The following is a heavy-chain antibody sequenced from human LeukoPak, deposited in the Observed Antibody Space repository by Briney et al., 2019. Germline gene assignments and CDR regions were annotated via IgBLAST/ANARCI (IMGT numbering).Heavy chain of an antibody. CDR1: GFTFSRYD. CDR3: TRLSSGGEVDY. Sequence: GGSLRLSCAASGFTFSRYDMHWVRQATGKRLEWVSAIDIAGDTYYPGSVKGRLTISRENAENSLYLQMNSLKTEDTAVYYCTRLSSGGEVDYWGQGTLVTVSS. V-gene: IGHV3-13*01. J-gene: IGHJ4*02. CDR2: IDIAGDT. D-gene: IGHD3-22*01.